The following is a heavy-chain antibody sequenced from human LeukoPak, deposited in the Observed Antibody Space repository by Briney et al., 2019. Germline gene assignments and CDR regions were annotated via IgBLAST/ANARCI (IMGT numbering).Heavy chain of an antibody. D-gene: IGHD3-16*01. Sequence: GGSLRLSCAASGFNVSSNYMTWVRQAPGKGLEWVSVIYSGGTTYSTDSVKGRFTLSRDNSRNTVFLQMNSLRAEDTAMYYCARVVSGIYDYNWGQGTLVTVPS. CDR3: ARVVSGIYDYN. J-gene: IGHJ4*02. V-gene: IGHV3-66*01. CDR1: GFNVSSNY. CDR2: IYSGGTT.